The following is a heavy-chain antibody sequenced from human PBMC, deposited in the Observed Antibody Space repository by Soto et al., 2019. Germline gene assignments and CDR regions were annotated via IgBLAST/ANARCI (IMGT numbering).Heavy chain of an antibody. CDR2: IKSKTDGGTT. V-gene: IGHV3-15*01. CDR3: TTSEYYYDSSGPYYFDY. D-gene: IGHD3-22*01. CDR1: GFTFSNAW. Sequence: EVQLVESGGGLVKPGGSLRLSCAASGFTFSNAWMSWVRQAPGKGLEWVGRIKSKTDGGTTDYAAPVKGSFTISRDDSKNTLYQQMNILKTKDTAVYYCTTSEYYYDSSGPYYFDYWGQGTLVTVSS. J-gene: IGHJ4*02.